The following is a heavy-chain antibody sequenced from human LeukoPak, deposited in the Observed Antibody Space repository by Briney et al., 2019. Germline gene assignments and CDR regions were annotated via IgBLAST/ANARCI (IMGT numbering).Heavy chain of an antibody. D-gene: IGHD5-18*01. J-gene: IGHJ4*02. CDR2: IYNSGTT. V-gene: IGHV4-59*12. CDR3: ASGYSHPDN. CDR1: GGSISNYY. Sequence: SETLSLTCTVSGGSISNYYGNWIRQPPGRGLEWIGYIYNSGTTNYNPSLKSRVTISVDTSKNQFSLTLTSVTAADTAVYYCASGYSHPDNWGQGTLVTVSS.